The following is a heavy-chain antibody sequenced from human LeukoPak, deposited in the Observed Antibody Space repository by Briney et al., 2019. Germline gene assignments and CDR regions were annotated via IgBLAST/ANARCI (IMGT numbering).Heavy chain of an antibody. CDR2: IIPIFGTA. J-gene: IGHJ4*02. D-gene: IGHD2-15*01. Sequence: VASVKVSCKASGGTFSSYAISWVRQAPGRGLEWMGGIIPIFGTANYAQKFQGRVTITADESTSTAYMELSSLRSEDTAVYYCARRVPGGGLDYWGQGTLVTVSS. CDR1: GGTFSSYA. CDR3: ARRVPGGGLDY. V-gene: IGHV1-69*01.